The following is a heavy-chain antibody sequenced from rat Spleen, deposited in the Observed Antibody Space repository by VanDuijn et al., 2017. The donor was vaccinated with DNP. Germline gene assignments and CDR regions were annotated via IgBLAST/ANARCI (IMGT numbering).Heavy chain of an antibody. J-gene: IGHJ4*01. V-gene: IGHV5-29*01. Sequence: EVQLVESDGGLVQPGRSLKLSCAASGFTFSDYYMAWVRQAPTKGLEWVATISYDGSSTYYRDSVKGRFTISRDNAKSTLYLQMDSLRSEDTATYYGARHLLIGNIGTTGVMDAWGQGASVTVSS. CDR2: ISYDGSST. D-gene: IGHD1-5*01. CDR3: ARHLLIGNIGTTGVMDA. CDR1: GFTFSDYY.